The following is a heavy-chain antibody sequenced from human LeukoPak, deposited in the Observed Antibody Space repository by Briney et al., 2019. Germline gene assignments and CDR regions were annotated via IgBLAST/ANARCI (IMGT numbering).Heavy chain of an antibody. D-gene: IGHD4-17*01. V-gene: IGHV3-64*01. CDR2: ISSNGGST. Sequence: GGSLRLSCAASGFTFSSYAMHWVRQAPGKGLEYVSAISSNGGSTYYANSVKGRFTISRDNSKNTLCLQMGSLRAEDMAVYYCARGYHGDYVANWFDPWGQGTLVTVSS. CDR1: GFTFSSYA. CDR3: ARGYHGDYVANWFDP. J-gene: IGHJ5*02.